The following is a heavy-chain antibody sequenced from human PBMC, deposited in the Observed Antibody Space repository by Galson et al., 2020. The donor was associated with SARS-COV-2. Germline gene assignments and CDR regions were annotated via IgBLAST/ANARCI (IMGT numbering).Heavy chain of an antibody. D-gene: IGHD2-15*01. V-gene: IGHV4-39*07. CDR2: IYSSGST. J-gene: IGHJ3*02. CDR1: GGSISSSSYY. Sequence: TSETLSLTCTVSGGSISSSSYYWGWIRQPPGKGLEWIGSIYSSGSTYYNPSLKSRVTISVDTSKNQFSLKLTSVTAADTAVYYCAREDHDCSGGSCYFGGPDIWGQGTMVTVSS. CDR3: AREDHDCSGGSCYFGGPDI.